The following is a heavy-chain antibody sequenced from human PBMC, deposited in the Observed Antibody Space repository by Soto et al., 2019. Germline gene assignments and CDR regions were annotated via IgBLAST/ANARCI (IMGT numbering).Heavy chain of an antibody. CDR3: ARDQIRYGHDYYYYYGMDV. CDR2: IKQDGSEK. Sequence: PGRSLRLSCAASGFTFSSYWMSWVRQAPVKVLEWVANIKQDGSEKYYVDSVKGRFTISRDNAKNSLYLQMNSLRAEDTAVYYCARDQIRYGHDYYYYYGMDVWGQGTTVTVSS. V-gene: IGHV3-7*01. CDR1: GFTFSSYW. J-gene: IGHJ6*02. D-gene: IGHD5-18*01.